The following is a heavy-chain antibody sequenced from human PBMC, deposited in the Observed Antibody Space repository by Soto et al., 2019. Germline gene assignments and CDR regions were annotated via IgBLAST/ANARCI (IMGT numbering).Heavy chain of an antibody. CDR1: GYTFTSYY. J-gene: IGHJ6*02. CDR3: ARDRQGTYTIFGVVTPRHGMDV. V-gene: IGHV1-46*01. D-gene: IGHD3-3*01. CDR2: INPSGGST. Sequence: ASVKVSCKASGYTFTSYYMHWVRQAPGQGLEWMGIINPSGGSTSYAQKFQGRVTMTRDTSTSTVYMELSSLRSEDTAVYYCARDRQGTYTIFGVVTPRHGMDVWGQGTTVTSP.